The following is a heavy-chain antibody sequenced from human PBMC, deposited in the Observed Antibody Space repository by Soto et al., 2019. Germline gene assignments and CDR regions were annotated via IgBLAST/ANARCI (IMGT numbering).Heavy chain of an antibody. CDR1: VGSISSYY. V-gene: IGHV4-59*01. CDR2: IYYSGST. J-gene: IGHJ4*02. Sequence: PSETLSLTCTVSVGSISSYYWSWIRQPPGKGLEWIGYIYYSGSTNYNPSLKSRVTISVDTSKNQFSLKLSSVTAADTAVYYCARFAGGTFGYWGQGTLVTVSS. CDR3: ARFAGGTFGY. D-gene: IGHD1-26*01.